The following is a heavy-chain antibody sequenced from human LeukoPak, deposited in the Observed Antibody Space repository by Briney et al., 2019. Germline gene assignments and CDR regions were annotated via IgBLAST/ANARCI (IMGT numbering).Heavy chain of an antibody. V-gene: IGHV1-18*04. Sequence: ASVKVSCKASGHTFTNYYMHWVRQAPGQGLEWMGWISAYNGNTSYAQKLQGRVTMTTDTSTSTAYMELRSLRSDDTAVYYCARDQGSYESWFDPWGQGTLVTVSS. CDR2: ISAYNGNT. CDR3: ARDQGSYESWFDP. J-gene: IGHJ5*02. D-gene: IGHD2-21*01. CDR1: GHTFTNYY.